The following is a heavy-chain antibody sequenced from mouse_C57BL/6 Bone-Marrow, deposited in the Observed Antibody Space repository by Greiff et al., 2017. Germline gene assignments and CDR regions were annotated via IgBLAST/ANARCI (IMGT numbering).Heavy chain of an antibody. CDR2: IYPSDSET. CDR1: GYTFTSYW. J-gene: IGHJ1*03. Sequence: QVQLQQPGAELVRPGSSVKLSCKASGYTFTSYWMDWVKQRPGQGLEWIGNIYPSDSETHYNQKFKDKATLTVDKSSSTAYMQLSSLTSEDSAVYYCARKKSYSWYFDVWGTGTTVTVSS. V-gene: IGHV1-61*01. D-gene: IGHD1-1*01. CDR3: ARKKSYSWYFDV.